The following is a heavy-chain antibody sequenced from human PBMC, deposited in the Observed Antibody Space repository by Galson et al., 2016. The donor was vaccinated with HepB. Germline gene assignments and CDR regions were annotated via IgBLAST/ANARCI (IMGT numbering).Heavy chain of an antibody. J-gene: IGHJ3*02. D-gene: IGHD1-26*01. Sequence: TLSLTCTVSGDSISSGVSYWSWVRQHPGKGLEWIGYIYYSGSTYYNPSLKSRLTISVETSKTQFSLKLSSVTAADTAVYYCARAKSGSYRENAFDIWGQGTMVTVSS. CDR1: GDSISSGVSY. CDR3: ARAKSGSYRENAFDI. CDR2: IYYSGST. V-gene: IGHV4-31*03.